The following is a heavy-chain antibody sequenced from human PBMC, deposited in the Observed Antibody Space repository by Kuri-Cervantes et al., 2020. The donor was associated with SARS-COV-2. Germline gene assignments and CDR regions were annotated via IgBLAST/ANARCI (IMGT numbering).Heavy chain of an antibody. CDR2: FYYSGST. V-gene: IGHV4-59*12. D-gene: IGHD3-3*01. CDR1: GGSFSGYY. CDR3: ARVTGDTIFGVVSPKTTMDV. J-gene: IGHJ6*02. Sequence: SETLFLTCAVYGGSFSGYYWSWIRQPPGKGLEWIGYFYYSGSTNYNPSLKSRVTISVDTSKNQFSLKLSSVTAADTAVYYCARVTGDTIFGVVSPKTTMDVWGQGTTVTVSS.